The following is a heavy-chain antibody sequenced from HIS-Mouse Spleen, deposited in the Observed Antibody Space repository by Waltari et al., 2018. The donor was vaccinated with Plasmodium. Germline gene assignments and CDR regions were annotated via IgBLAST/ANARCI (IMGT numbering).Heavy chain of an antibody. CDR2: INHSGST. CDR3: ARVDWNYGGNVDY. Sequence: QVQLQQWGAGLLKPSETLSLTCAVYGGSFSGYYWSWIRQPPGKGLEWIGEINHSGSTNQDPSRKRRVTISVDTSKNQFSLKLSSVTAADTAVYYCARVDWNYGGNVDYWGQGTLVTVSS. D-gene: IGHD1-7*01. J-gene: IGHJ4*02. CDR1: GGSFSGYY. V-gene: IGHV4-34*01.